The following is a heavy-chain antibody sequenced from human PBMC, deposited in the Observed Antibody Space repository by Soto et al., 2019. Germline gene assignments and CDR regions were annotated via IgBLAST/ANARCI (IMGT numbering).Heavy chain of an antibody. CDR3: AKDHRTTVTTRGVWYFDY. CDR2: ISHDGRNK. J-gene: IGHJ4*02. D-gene: IGHD4-17*01. CDR1: GFTFSSYA. V-gene: IGHV3-30*04. Sequence: GGSLRLSCAASGFTFSSYAMHWVRQAPGKGLEWVALISHDGRNKYYADSVKGRFTISRDTSKNTLYLQMNSLRDEDTAVYYCAKDHRTTVTTRGVWYFDYWGQGTLVTVS.